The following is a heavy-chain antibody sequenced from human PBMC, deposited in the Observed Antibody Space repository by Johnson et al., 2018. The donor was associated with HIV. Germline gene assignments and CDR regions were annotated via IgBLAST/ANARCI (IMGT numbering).Heavy chain of an antibody. J-gene: IGHJ3*02. CDR3: ARGGLGFQNIHDPFDI. CDR1: GFTFSTYA. V-gene: IGHV3-48*04. D-gene: IGHD1/OR15-1a*01. CDR2: ISSSGGTI. Sequence: VQLVESGGGVVQPGTSLRLSCAASGFTFSTYAMFWVRQAPGKGLEWISYISSSGGTIFYADYVKGRFTISRDNAKNSLYLQMNSLRAEDTALYYCARGGLGFQNIHDPFDIWGQGTMVTVSS.